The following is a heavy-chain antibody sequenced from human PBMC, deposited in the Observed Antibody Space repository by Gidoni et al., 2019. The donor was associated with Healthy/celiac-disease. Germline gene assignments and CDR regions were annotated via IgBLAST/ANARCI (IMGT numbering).Heavy chain of an antibody. CDR2: ISWNSGSI. CDR1: GFPFDDYA. CDR3: AKGLTGRLQWGFDY. V-gene: IGHV3-9*01. D-gene: IGHD6-19*01. J-gene: IGHJ4*02. Sequence: EVQLVESGGGLVQPGRSLRLSCAASGFPFDDYAMHWVRQAPGKGLEWVSGISWNSGSIGYADSVKGRFTISRDNAKNSLYLQMNSLRAEDTALYYCAKGLTGRLQWGFDYWGQGTLVTVSS.